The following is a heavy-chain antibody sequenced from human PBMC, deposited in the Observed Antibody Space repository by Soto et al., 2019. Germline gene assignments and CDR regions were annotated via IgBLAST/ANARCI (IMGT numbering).Heavy chain of an antibody. CDR3: AKLVRYFDWSPENYGMDV. D-gene: IGHD3-9*01. CDR2: IYYSGST. V-gene: IGHV4-39*01. CDR1: GGSISSSSYY. J-gene: IGHJ6*02. Sequence: QLQLQESGPGLVKPSETLSLTCTVSGGSISSSSYYWGWIRQPPGKGLEWIGSIYYSGSTYYNPSLKSRVTISVDTSNNQFSLKLSSVPAADTAVYSCAKLVRYFDWSPENYGMDVWGQGTTVTVSS.